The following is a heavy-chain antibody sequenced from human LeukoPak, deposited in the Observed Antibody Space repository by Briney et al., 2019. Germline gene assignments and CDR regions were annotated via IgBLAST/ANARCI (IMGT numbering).Heavy chain of an antibody. CDR2: ISRSGDST. CDR1: GFTFSSYS. Sequence: GGSLRLSCAASGFTFSSYSMNWVRQAPGKGLEWVSAISRSGDSTYYADSVKGRFTISRDNSKNTLYLQMNSLRAEDTAVYYCAKYALFGNPFFDYWGQGTLVTVSS. V-gene: IGHV3-23*01. CDR3: AKYALFGNPFFDY. J-gene: IGHJ4*02. D-gene: IGHD4-23*01.